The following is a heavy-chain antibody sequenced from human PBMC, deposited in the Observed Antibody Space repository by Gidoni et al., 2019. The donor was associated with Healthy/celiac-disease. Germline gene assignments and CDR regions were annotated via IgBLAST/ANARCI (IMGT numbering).Heavy chain of an antibody. CDR2: ISSSSSYT. Sequence: QVQLVESGGGLVKPGGSLRLSCAASGFTFSDYYMSWIRQAPGQGLEWVSYISSSSSYTNYADAVKGRFTISRDNAKNSLYLQKNSLRAEDTAVYYCAKSSGWYGRYRGLSYGMDVWGQGTTVTVSS. D-gene: IGHD6-19*01. CDR3: AKSSGWYGRYRGLSYGMDV. V-gene: IGHV3-11*05. CDR1: GFTFSDYY. J-gene: IGHJ6*02.